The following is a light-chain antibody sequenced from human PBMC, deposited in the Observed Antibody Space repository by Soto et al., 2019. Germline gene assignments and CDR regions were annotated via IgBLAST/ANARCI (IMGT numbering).Light chain of an antibody. Sequence: IVMTQSPVTLSVSAGERATLSCRASQNVLTNVAWYQQKPGQAPRLLMYSASTRATGIPDRFSGSGSWTEFTLTISSLQSEDFAVYYCQQYGQSPALTFGGGTKVEIK. J-gene: IGKJ4*01. CDR1: QNVLTN. CDR2: SAS. CDR3: QQYGQSPALT. V-gene: IGKV3-15*01.